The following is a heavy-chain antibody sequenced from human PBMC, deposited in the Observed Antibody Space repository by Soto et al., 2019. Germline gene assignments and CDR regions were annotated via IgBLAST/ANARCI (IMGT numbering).Heavy chain of an antibody. J-gene: IGHJ6*02. V-gene: IGHV4-34*01. Sequence: SEILSLTCAVCGGSFSGYYWSWIRQPPGKGLEWIGEINHSGSTNYNPSLKSRVTISVDTSKNQFSLKLSSVTAADTAVYYCATMVRGVIEDYYYGMDVWGQGTTVTVSS. CDR3: ATMVRGVIEDYYYGMDV. D-gene: IGHD3-10*01. CDR1: GGSFSGYY. CDR2: INHSGST.